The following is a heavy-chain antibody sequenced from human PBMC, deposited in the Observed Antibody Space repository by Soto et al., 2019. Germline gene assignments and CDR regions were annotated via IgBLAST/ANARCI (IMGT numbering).Heavy chain of an antibody. CDR3: ARGGSGYTWFNEF. J-gene: IGHJ4*02. CDR2: IIPVFQTA. Sequence: GASVKVSCKASGGLFSSYPISWVRQVPGQGLEWMGGIIPVFQTAYYTQRFQGRVTITADESTNTAYMELSSLRSEDTAIYHCARGGSGYTWFNEFWGQGTLVTVSS. D-gene: IGHD3-22*01. CDR1: GGLFSSYP. V-gene: IGHV1-69*13.